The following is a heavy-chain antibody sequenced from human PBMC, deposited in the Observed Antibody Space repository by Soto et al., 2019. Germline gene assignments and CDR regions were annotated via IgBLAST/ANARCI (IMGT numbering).Heavy chain of an antibody. J-gene: IGHJ4*02. V-gene: IGHV4-59*01. Sequence: SETLSLTCTVSGYSISSYYWNWIRQPPGKGLEWIGYVSFRGSTSYNPSLKSRVTISVDTSKNQFSLRLSSVTAADTAVYYCARSREMYYYDSSGYYAHWGQGTRVTVSS. CDR3: ARSREMYYYDSSGYYAH. CDR2: VSFRGST. CDR1: GYSISSYY. D-gene: IGHD3-22*01.